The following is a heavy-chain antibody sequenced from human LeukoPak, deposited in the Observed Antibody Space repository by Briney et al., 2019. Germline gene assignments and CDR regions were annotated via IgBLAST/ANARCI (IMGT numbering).Heavy chain of an antibody. J-gene: IGHJ6*03. V-gene: IGHV4-59*01. CDR2: IYYSGST. Sequence: SETLSLTCTVSGGSISSYYWSWIRQPAGKGLEWIGYIYYSGSTNYNPSLKSRVTISVDTSKNQFSLKLSSVTAADTAVYYCARREPYYYYYMDVWGKGTTVTVSS. D-gene: IGHD1-14*01. CDR3: ARREPYYYYYMDV. CDR1: GGSISSYY.